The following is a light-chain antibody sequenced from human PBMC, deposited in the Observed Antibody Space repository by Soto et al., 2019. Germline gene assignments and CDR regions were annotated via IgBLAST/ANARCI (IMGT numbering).Light chain of an antibody. CDR1: VIGSIS. CDR3: QVWDSSSDHVI. V-gene: IGLV3-21*02. J-gene: IGLJ2*01. Sequence: SYELTQPPSVSVAPGQTASITCGGNVIGSISVHWYQQKPGQAPVLVVYDDSDRPSGIPERFSGSNSRNTATLTISRVEAGHEADYYCQVWDSSSDHVIFGGGTKVTVL. CDR2: DDS.